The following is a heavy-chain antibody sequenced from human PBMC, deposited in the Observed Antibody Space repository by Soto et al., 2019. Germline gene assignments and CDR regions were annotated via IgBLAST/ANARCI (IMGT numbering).Heavy chain of an antibody. V-gene: IGHV5-51*01. Sequence: PGESLKISCKGSGYSFTSYWIGWVRQMPGKGLEWMGIIYPGDSDTRYSPSFQGQVTISADKSISTAYLQWSSLKASDTAMYYCARWARPDGPDYYYYYGMDVWGQGTTVTVSS. CDR1: GYSFTSYW. CDR3: ARWARPDGPDYYYYYGMDV. CDR2: IYPGDSDT. J-gene: IGHJ6*02.